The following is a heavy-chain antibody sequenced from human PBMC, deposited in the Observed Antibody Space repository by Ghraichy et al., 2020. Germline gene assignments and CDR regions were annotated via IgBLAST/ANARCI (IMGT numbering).Heavy chain of an antibody. Sequence: SETLSLTCAVSGGSISSSNWWSWVRQPPGKGLEWIGEIYHSGSTNYNPSLKSRVTISVDKSKNQFSLKLSSVTAADTAVYYCARESGRIAARPNYFDYWGLGTLVTVSS. CDR2: IYHSGST. CDR3: ARESGRIAARPNYFDY. V-gene: IGHV4-4*02. J-gene: IGHJ4*02. CDR1: GGSISSSNW. D-gene: IGHD6-6*01.